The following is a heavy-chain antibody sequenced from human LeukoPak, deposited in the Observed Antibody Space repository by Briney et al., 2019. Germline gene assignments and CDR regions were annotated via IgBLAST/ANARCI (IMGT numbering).Heavy chain of an antibody. CDR3: ARDPDWNYVVDY. J-gene: IGHJ4*02. D-gene: IGHD1-7*01. V-gene: IGHV1-2*06. Sequence: ASVKVSCKASGYTFTGYYMHWVRQAPGQGLEWMGRINPNSGGTNYAQKFQGRVTTTRYTSISTAYMELSRLRSDDTAVYYCARDPDWNYVVDYWGQGTLVTVSS. CDR1: GYTFTGYY. CDR2: INPNSGGT.